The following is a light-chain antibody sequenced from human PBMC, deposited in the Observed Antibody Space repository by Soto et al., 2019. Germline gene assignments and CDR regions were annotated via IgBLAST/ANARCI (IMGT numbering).Light chain of an antibody. J-gene: IGKJ1*01. V-gene: IGKV3-20*01. Sequence: EIVLTQSPGTLSLSPGERATLSCRASQSVSSSYLAWYQQKPGQAPRLLISGASTRATGTPDRFSGSGSGTDFTLTISRLEPEDFAVYYCQQYGSSVWTFGQGTKVDIK. CDR1: QSVSSSY. CDR3: QQYGSSVWT. CDR2: GAS.